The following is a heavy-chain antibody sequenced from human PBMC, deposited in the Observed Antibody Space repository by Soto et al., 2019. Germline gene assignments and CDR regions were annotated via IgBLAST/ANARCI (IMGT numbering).Heavy chain of an antibody. CDR2: ISGTGSYT. CDR1: GSTFSDYY. V-gene: IGHV3-11*06. Sequence: GGSLRLSYAVSGSTFSDYYMSWIRQAPGKGLEWLSYISGTGSYTNYADSVKGRFTIPRDNAKNSLYLQMNSLRAEDTAMYYCARAPTGRYDFWSGSNYYHYGMDVWGQGTTVTVSS. CDR3: ARAPTGRYDFWSGSNYYHYGMDV. J-gene: IGHJ6*02. D-gene: IGHD3-3*01.